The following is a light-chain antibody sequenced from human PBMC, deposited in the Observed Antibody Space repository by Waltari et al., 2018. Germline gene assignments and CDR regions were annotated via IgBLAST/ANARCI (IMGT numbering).Light chain of an antibody. Sequence: DIQMTQSPSTLSASVGDTVIISCRASQSITTSLAWYQQKPGKAPDVLIYAASNLESGVPSRFSGSGSGTEFTLTISSLQPDDFATYYCQQYKSYKTFGQGTRVEIK. CDR2: AAS. J-gene: IGKJ1*01. CDR3: QQYKSYKT. CDR1: QSITTS. V-gene: IGKV1-5*03.